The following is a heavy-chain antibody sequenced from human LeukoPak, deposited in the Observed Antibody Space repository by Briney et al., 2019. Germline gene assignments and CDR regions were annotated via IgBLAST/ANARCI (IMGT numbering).Heavy chain of an antibody. CDR1: GGSISSYY. Sequence: PSETLSLTCTVSGGSISSYYWSWIRQPPGKGLEWIGYIYYSGSTNYNPSLKSRVTISVDMSKNQFSLKLSSVTAADTAVYYCASVDTALNWFDPWGQGTLVTVSS. J-gene: IGHJ5*02. CDR2: IYYSGST. CDR3: ASVDTALNWFDP. V-gene: IGHV4-59*01. D-gene: IGHD5-18*01.